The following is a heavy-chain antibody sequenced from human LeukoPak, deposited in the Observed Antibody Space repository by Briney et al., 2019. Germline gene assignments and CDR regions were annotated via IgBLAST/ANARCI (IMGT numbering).Heavy chain of an antibody. Sequence: ASVKVSCKASGGTFSSYAISWVRQAPGQGLEWMGGIIPIFGTANYAQKFQGRVTITADESTSTAYMELSSLRSEDTAVYYCARDQGTMVRGVIFHWFDPWGQGTLVTVSS. CDR3: ARDQGTMVRGVIFHWFDP. CDR1: GGTFSSYA. V-gene: IGHV1-69*13. J-gene: IGHJ5*02. D-gene: IGHD3-10*01. CDR2: IIPIFGTA.